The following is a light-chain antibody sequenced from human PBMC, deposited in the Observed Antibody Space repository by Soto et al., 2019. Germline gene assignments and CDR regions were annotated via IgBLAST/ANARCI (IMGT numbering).Light chain of an antibody. J-gene: IGKJ2*01. CDR1: QSVLYSSNNKNF. CDR2: WAS. Sequence: DIVMTQSPDSLAMSMGERATINCKSSQSVLYSSNNKNFLAWYQQRPGQPPKLLISWASTRESGVPDRFSGGGSGTDFTLTISSLQAEDVAFYYCQQYYATPYTFGQGTKLEI. V-gene: IGKV4-1*01. CDR3: QQYYATPYT.